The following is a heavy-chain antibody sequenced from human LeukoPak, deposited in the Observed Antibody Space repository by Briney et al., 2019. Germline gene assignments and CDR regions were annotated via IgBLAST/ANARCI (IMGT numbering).Heavy chain of an antibody. V-gene: IGHV3-30*14. J-gene: IGHJ3*02. CDR2: ISYDGSNK. CDR3: ARAPPPIVVVPAATDAFDI. D-gene: IGHD2-2*01. CDR1: GFTFSSYA. Sequence: GGSLRLSCAASGFTFSSYAMHWVRQAPGKGLEWVAVISYDGSNKYYADSVKGRFTISRDNSKNTLYLQMNSLRAEDTAVYYCARAPPPIVVVPAATDAFDIWGQGTMVTVSS.